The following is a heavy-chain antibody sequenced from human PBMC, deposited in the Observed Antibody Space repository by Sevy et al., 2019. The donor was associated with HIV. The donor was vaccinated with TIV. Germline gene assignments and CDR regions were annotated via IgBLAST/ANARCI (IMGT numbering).Heavy chain of an antibody. CDR1: GYTFTSYD. J-gene: IGHJ6*02. V-gene: IGHV1-8*01. CDR3: ARGADYDFWRPRSNYGMDV. D-gene: IGHD3-3*01. Sequence: ASVKVSCKASGYTFTSYDINWVRQATGQGLEWMGWMNPNSGNTGYAQKFQGRVTMTRNTSISTAYMELSSLRSEDTAVYYCARGADYDFWRPRSNYGMDVCGQGTTVTVSS. CDR2: MNPNSGNT.